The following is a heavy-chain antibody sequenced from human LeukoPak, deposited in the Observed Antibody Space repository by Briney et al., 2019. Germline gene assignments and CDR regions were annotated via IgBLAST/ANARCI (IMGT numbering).Heavy chain of an antibody. D-gene: IGHD3-9*01. CDR2: ISGRGVST. J-gene: IGHJ4*02. V-gene: IGHV3-23*01. CDR1: GFTFSSYG. CDR3: AKATILDGSSYDILTGYLGNPHY. Sequence: GGSLRLSCAASGFTFSSYGMSWVRQAPGKGLEWVSAISGRGVSTYYADSVKGRFTISRDNSKNTLYLQMTRLRAEDTAVYYCAKATILDGSSYDILTGYLGNPHYWGQGTLVTVSS.